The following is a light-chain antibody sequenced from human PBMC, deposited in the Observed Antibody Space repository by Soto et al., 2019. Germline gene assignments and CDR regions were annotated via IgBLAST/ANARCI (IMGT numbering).Light chain of an antibody. V-gene: IGKV1-5*03. CDR1: QTISSW. J-gene: IGKJ1*01. Sequence: DIQMTQSPSTLSGSVGDRVTITCRASQTISSWLAWYQQKPGKAPKLLIYKASTLKSGVPSRFSGSGSGTEVTLTIISLQPDDFATYYCQHYNSYSEAFGQGTKVELK. CDR3: QHYNSYSEA. CDR2: KAS.